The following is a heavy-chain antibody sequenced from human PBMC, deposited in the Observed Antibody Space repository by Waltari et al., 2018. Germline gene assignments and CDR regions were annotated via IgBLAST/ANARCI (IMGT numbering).Heavy chain of an antibody. CDR3: ARDASYPHWFYDL. Sequence: QVHLVQSGAEVKMPGASVKVSCMASGYAFNTYDINWVRQAPGRRLEWMGWMNPNSENRGYAQQFQGRLIMTSNSAIGTAYMELTSLTSDDTAVYYCARDASYPHWFYDLWGRGTLVTVSS. V-gene: IGHV1-8*01. J-gene: IGHJ2*01. CDR1: GYAFNTYD. CDR2: MNPNSENR.